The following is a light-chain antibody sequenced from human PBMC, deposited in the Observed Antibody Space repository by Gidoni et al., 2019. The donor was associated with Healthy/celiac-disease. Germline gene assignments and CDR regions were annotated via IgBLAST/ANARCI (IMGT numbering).Light chain of an antibody. V-gene: IGKV1-9*01. J-gene: IGKJ4*01. CDR2: AAS. CDR1: QGISSY. Sequence: LQLTQSPSFLSASVGDRVTITGRASQGISSYLAWYQQKPGKAPKLLIYAASTLQSGVPSRFSGSGSGTEFTLTSSSLQPEDFATYYCQQLNSYPLTFGGGTKVEIK. CDR3: QQLNSYPLT.